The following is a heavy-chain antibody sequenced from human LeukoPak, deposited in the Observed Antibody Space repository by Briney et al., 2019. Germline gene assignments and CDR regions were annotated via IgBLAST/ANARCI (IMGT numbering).Heavy chain of an antibody. D-gene: IGHD2-2*01. J-gene: IGHJ6*04. CDR3: AKAALGGVVVPTAETDV. V-gene: IGHV3-30*02. Sequence: LGGSLRLSCAASGFTFSNFGMHWVRQAPGKGLEWVAFIRYDGSSKFHANSVKGRFTISRDNSKNTLYLEMNSLRVEDTAVYYCAKAALGGVVVPTAETDVWGKGTTVTVSS. CDR1: GFTFSNFG. CDR2: IRYDGSSK.